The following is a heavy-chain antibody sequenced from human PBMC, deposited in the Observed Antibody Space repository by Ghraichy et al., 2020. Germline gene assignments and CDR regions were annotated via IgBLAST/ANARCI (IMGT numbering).Heavy chain of an antibody. CDR3: ARQPTIRLAEYGGVSYRGGFYY. V-gene: IGHV4-39*01. CDR2: TSYGGET. CDR1: GGSISSRNYY. Sequence: SETLSLTCTVSGGSISSRNYYWGWIRQPPGKGLEWIGSTSYGGETYYNPSLKSRVTTSVDSSKKQFSLTLTSVTAADTAVYYCARQPTIRLAEYGGVSYRGGFYYWGQGTRVTVPS. D-gene: IGHD3-16*01. J-gene: IGHJ4*02.